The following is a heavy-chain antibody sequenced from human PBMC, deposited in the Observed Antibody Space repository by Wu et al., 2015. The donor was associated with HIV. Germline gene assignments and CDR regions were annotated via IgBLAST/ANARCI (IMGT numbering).Heavy chain of an antibody. Sequence: QVQLVQSGPEVKKAGSSVKVSCKASGGNFRNHAISWVRQAPGQGLEWMGRIIPISGTANYAQRFQGRVTITADKPTNTAYMELSSLRSDDTAVYYCARDRVYGSGTNSSPYGMDVWGQGTTVTVSS. CDR2: IIPISGTA. D-gene: IGHD3-10*01. V-gene: IGHV1-69*13. J-gene: IGHJ6*02. CDR1: GGNFRNHA. CDR3: ARDRVYGSGTNSSPYGMDV.